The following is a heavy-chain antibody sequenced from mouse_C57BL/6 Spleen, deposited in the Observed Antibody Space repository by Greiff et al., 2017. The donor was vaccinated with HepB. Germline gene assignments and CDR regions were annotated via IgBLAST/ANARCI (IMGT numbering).Heavy chain of an antibody. J-gene: IGHJ4*01. V-gene: IGHV6-3*01. D-gene: IGHD1-1*01. Sequence: EVQLVESGGGLVQPGGSMKLSCVASGFTFSNYWMNWVRQSPEKGLEWVAQIRLKSDNYATHYAESVKGRFTISRDDSKSSVYLQMNNLRAEDTGIYYCTATTVVAYYAMDYWGQGTSVTVSS. CDR1: GFTFSNYW. CDR3: TATTVVAYYAMDY. CDR2: IRLKSDNYAT.